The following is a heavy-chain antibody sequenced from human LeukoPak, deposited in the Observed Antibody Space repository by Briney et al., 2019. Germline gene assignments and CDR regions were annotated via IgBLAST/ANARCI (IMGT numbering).Heavy chain of an antibody. V-gene: IGHV3-30*18. CDR2: ISYDGSNK. Sequence: GGSLRLSCAASGFTFSSYGMHWVRQAPGKGLEWVAVISYDGSNKYYADSVKGRFTISRDNSKNTLYLQMNSLRAEDTAVYYCAKDLLDRGGSLGPFDYWGQGTLVTVSS. D-gene: IGHD3-10*01. J-gene: IGHJ4*02. CDR1: GFTFSSYG. CDR3: AKDLLDRGGSLGPFDY.